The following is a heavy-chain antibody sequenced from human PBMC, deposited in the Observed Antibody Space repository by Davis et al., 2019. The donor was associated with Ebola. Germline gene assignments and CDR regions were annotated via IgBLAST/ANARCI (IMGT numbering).Heavy chain of an antibody. D-gene: IGHD6-25*01. CDR2: INHSGRT. V-gene: IGHV4-34*01. Sequence: MPSETLSPTCAVYGVSFSGYYWNWIRQPPGKGLEWIGEINHSGRTNYNPSLKIRVTMSVDTSKNQFSLRVRSVTAADTAVYYCARGGGYGGYGMDVWGQGTTVTVSS. J-gene: IGHJ6*02. CDR1: GVSFSGYY. CDR3: ARGGGYGGYGMDV.